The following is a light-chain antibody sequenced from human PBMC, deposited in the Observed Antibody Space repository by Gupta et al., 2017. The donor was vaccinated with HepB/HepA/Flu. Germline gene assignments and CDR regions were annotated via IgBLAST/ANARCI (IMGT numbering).Light chain of an antibody. Sequence: EIVMTQSPATLSVSPGERATLSCRASQSVSSNLAWYQQKPGQAPRLPIYGASTRATGIPARFSGSGFGTEFTLTISSRQSEDFAVYYCQQYNNWPPGAFGQGTKVEIK. CDR2: GAS. CDR1: QSVSSN. J-gene: IGKJ1*01. CDR3: QQYNNWPPGA. V-gene: IGKV3-15*01.